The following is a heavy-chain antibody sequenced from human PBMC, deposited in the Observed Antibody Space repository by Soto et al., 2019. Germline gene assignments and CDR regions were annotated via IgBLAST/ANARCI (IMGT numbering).Heavy chain of an antibody. CDR3: ARGRYGDY. D-gene: IGHD1-1*01. V-gene: IGHV1-18*01. Sequence: QVHLVQSGAEVKKPGALVKVSCKGSGYAFTTYGITWVRQAPGQGLEWMGWISAHNGNTNYAQKLQGRGTVTRDTSTSTAYMELRSLRSDDTAVYYCARGRYGDYWGQGALVTVSS. CDR1: GYAFTTYG. J-gene: IGHJ4*02. CDR2: ISAHNGNT.